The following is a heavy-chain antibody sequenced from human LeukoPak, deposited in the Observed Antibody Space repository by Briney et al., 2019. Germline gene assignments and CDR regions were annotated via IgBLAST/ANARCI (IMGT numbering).Heavy chain of an antibody. D-gene: IGHD6-19*01. CDR2: IYSGGST. J-gene: IGHJ6*02. Sequence: GGSLRLSCAASGFTVSSNYMSWVRQAPGKGLEWVSVIYSGGSTYYADSVKGRFTISRDNSKNTLYLQMNSLRAEDTAVYYCAREGSSIAVAGTFNGMDVWGQGTTVTVSS. CDR1: GFTVSSNY. CDR3: AREGSSIAVAGTFNGMDV. V-gene: IGHV3-53*01.